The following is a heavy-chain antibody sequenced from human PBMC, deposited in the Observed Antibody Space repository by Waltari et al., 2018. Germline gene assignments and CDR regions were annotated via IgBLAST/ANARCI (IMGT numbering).Heavy chain of an antibody. J-gene: IGHJ4*02. Sequence: QVQLMEYGGGVVQPGRSLKLSCGASGFTFSTTAMHWVRQTPGKGLEWVAGIWYDGINTYYADSVKCRFTIARDNSKNTVYLQMNSLSAEDTAVYYCARDDYLWGSYRLIDYWGQGALVTVS. CDR3: ARDDYLWGSYRLIDY. CDR1: GFTFSTTA. V-gene: IGHV3-33*01. CDR2: IWYDGINT. D-gene: IGHD3-16*02.